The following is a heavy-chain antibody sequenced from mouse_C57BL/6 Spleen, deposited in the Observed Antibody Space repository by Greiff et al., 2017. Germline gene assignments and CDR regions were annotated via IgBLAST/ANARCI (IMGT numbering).Heavy chain of an antibody. Sequence: EVQLVESGGGLVKPGGSLKLSCAASGFTFSDYGMHWVRQAPEKGLEWVAYISSGSSTIYYADTVKGRFTISRDNAKNTLFLQMTSLRSEDTAMYYCAGGYYGYDRGGYYFDYWGQGTTLTVSS. CDR2: ISSGSSTI. D-gene: IGHD2-2*01. CDR1: GFTFSDYG. CDR3: AGGYYGYDRGGYYFDY. J-gene: IGHJ2*01. V-gene: IGHV5-17*01.